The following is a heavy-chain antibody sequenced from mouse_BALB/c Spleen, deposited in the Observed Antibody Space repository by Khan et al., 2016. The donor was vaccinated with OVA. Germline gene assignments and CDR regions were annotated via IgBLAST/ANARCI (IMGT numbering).Heavy chain of an antibody. J-gene: IGHJ2*01. V-gene: IGHV1-5*01. D-gene: IGHD2-4*01. CDR1: GYSFTSYW. CDR3: TRSYDSYYFDY. Sequence: EVQLQQSGTVLARPGASVKMSCKASGYSFTSYWMHWVKQRPGQGPEWIGAIYPGNSDTRYNQKFKGKAKLTAVTSASTAYMELSSLTNEDSAVYYCTRSYDSYYFDYWGQGTTLTVSS. CDR2: IYPGNSDT.